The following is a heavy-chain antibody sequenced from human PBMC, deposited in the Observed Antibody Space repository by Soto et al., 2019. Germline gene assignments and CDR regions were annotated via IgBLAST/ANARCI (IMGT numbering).Heavy chain of an antibody. CDR1: GFTFSSYA. J-gene: IGHJ6*02. CDR3: VKEMGVDTAMGGGMDV. Sequence: GGSLRLSCSASGFTFSSYAMHWVRQAPGKGLEYVSAISSNGGSTYYAGSVKGRFTISRDNSKNTLYLQMSSLRAEDTAVYYCVKEMGVDTAMGGGMDVWGQGTTVTVSS. CDR2: ISSNGGST. D-gene: IGHD5-18*01. V-gene: IGHV3-64D*08.